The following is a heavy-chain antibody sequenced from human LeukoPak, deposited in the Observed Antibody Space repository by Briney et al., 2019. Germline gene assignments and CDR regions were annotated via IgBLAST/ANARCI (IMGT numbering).Heavy chain of an antibody. CDR2: INHSGST. D-gene: IGHD6-13*01. J-gene: IGHJ4*02. CDR1: GGSFSGYY. CDR3: ARVRAAAGVDY. V-gene: IGHV4-34*01. Sequence: SETLSLTCAVYGGSFSGYYWSWIRQPPGKGLEWIGEINHSGSTNYNPSLKSRVTISVDKSKNQFSLKLSSVTAADTAVYYCARVRAAAGVDYWGQGTLVTVSS.